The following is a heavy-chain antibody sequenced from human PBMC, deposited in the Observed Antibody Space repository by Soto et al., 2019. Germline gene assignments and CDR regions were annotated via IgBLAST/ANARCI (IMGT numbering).Heavy chain of an antibody. J-gene: IGHJ6*02. CDR1: GGSISSGGYY. CDR3: ARACSSTSCYPYYGMDV. D-gene: IGHD2-2*01. V-gene: IGHV4-31*03. CDR2: IYYSGST. Sequence: QVQLQESGPGLVKPSQTLSLTCTVSGGSISSGGYYWSWIRQHPGKGLEWIGYIYYSGSTYYNPSLKSRVTISVDTSKNQFSLKLSSVTAADTALYHCARACSSTSCYPYYGMDVWGQGTTVTVSS.